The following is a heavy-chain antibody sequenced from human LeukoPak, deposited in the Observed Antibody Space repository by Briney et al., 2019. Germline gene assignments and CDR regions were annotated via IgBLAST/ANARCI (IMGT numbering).Heavy chain of an antibody. Sequence: ASVKVSCKASGGTFSSYAISWVRQAPGQGLEWMGGIIPIFGTANYAQKFQGRVTMTRDTSTSTVYMELSSLRSEDTAVYYCAREYYYDSSGFDYWGQGTLVTVSS. CDR3: AREYYYDSSGFDY. J-gene: IGHJ4*02. V-gene: IGHV1-69*05. D-gene: IGHD3-22*01. CDR1: GGTFSSYA. CDR2: IIPIFGTA.